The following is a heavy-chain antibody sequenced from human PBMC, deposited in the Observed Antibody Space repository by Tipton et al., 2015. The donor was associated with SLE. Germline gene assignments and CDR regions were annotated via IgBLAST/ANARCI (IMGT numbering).Heavy chain of an antibody. CDR3: ARDVGGYNTGWFPYYFDY. CDR2: IYYSGNT. CDR1: GGITSDDYY. V-gene: IGHV4-61*10. J-gene: IGHJ4*02. Sequence: TLSLTCTVSGGITSDDYYWSWIRQPAGKGLEWIGYIYYSGNTKYNPSLKSRVTISVDTSKNQFSLKLSSVTAADTAAYYCARDVGGYNTGWFPYYFDYWGQGTLVTVSS. D-gene: IGHD2-8*02.